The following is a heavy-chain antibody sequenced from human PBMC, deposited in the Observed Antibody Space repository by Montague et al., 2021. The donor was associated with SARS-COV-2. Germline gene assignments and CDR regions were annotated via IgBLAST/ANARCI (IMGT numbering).Heavy chain of an antibody. CDR2: MDYVGXP. J-gene: IGHJ3*01. Sequence: SETLSLTCTVAGGSISNRNYDWGWVRQPPGKGLEWIGSMDYVGXPXYXXXXRXRVAISLDTSKSQLSLRLRSVTPTDTAVFYCVRGRRGTVFPFSPGAFDFWGQGKTVNVSS. V-gene: IGHV4-39*01. CDR1: GGSISNRNYD. CDR3: VRGRRGTVFPFSPGAFDF. D-gene: IGHD1-7*01.